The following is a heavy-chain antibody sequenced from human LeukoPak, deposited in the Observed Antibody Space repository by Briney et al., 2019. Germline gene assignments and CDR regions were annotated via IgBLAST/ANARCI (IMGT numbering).Heavy chain of an antibody. D-gene: IGHD6-19*01. CDR3: AKGYSSGWWGYYFDY. J-gene: IGHJ4*02. CDR1: GFTFSSYA. CDR2: ISGSGGST. V-gene: IGHV3-23*01. Sequence: PGGSLRLSCAASGFTFSSYAMSWVRQAPGKGLEWVSAISGSGGSTYYADSVKGRFTISRDNSKNTLYLQMSSLRAEDTAVYYCAKGYSSGWWGYYFDYWGQGTLVTVSS.